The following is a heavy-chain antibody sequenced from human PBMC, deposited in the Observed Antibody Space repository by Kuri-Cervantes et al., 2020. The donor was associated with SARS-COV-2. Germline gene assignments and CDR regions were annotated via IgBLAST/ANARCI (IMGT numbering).Heavy chain of an antibody. V-gene: IGHV3-21*01. Sequence: GESLKISCAASGFTFSSYSMNWVRQAPGKGLEWVSSISSSSSYIYYADSVKGRSTISRDNAKNSLYLRMNSLRAEDTAVYYCARSFTVTDPFDPWGQGTLVTVSS. CDR1: GFTFSSYS. CDR3: ARSFTVTDPFDP. D-gene: IGHD4-11*01. J-gene: IGHJ5*02. CDR2: ISSSSSYI.